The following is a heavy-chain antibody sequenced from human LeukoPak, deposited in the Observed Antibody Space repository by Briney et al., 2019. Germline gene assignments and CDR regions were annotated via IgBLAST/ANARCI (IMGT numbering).Heavy chain of an antibody. CDR2: INPDSGGT. J-gene: IGHJ4*02. CDR3: ARDLGDTYGSVGDFDY. V-gene: IGHV1-2*02. Sequence: GASVKVSCKVSGYTLTELSMHWVRQAPGKGLEWMGWINPDSGGTIYAQNFQGRVTMTRGTSISTAYMELSSLRSDDTAVYYCARDLGDTYGSVGDFDYWGQGTLVTVSS. CDR1: GYTLTELS. D-gene: IGHD3-10*01.